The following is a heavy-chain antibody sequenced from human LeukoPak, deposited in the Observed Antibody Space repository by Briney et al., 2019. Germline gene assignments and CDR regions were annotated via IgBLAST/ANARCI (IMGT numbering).Heavy chain of an antibody. CDR2: ISGSGSGGTI. D-gene: IGHD4-11*01. CDR1: GFTFSSYA. Sequence: GGSLRLSCAASGFTFSSYAMSWVRQAPGQGLEWVSAISGSGSGGTIRYADSVKGRFTLSRDNSKNTLYLQMNSLRAEDTAVYYCAKSSDYTYYYYMDVWGKGTTVTVSS. V-gene: IGHV3-23*01. CDR3: AKSSDYTYYYYMDV. J-gene: IGHJ6*03.